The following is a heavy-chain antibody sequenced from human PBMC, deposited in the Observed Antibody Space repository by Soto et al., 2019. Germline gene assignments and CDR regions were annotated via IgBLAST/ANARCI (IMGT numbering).Heavy chain of an antibody. J-gene: IGHJ6*02. V-gene: IGHV3-23*01. CDR2: ISGSGGST. Sequence: PGGSLRLSCEASGFTFSNFAMSWVRQAPGKGLEWVSAISGSGGSTYYADSVKGRISISRDNSKNTLYLQMNSLRAEDTAVYYCAKDTAGDYYYYGMDVWGQGTTVTVSS. D-gene: IGHD2-8*02. CDR1: GFTFSNFA. CDR3: AKDTAGDYYYYGMDV.